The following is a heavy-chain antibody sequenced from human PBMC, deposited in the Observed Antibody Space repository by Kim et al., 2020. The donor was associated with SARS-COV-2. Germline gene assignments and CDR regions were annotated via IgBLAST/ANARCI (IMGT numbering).Heavy chain of an antibody. CDR2: IYPSGGRT. J-gene: IGHJ4*02. Sequence: ASVKVSCKASGYTFTNYYMQWVRQAPGQGLEWMGIIYPSGGRTIYPQKFQGRITMTRDTSTSTVYMELSSLISEDTAVYYCLATPESNFSGDYWGQGTLV. CDR1: GYTFTNYY. D-gene: IGHD3-10*01. CDR3: LATPESNFSGDY. V-gene: IGHV1-46*01.